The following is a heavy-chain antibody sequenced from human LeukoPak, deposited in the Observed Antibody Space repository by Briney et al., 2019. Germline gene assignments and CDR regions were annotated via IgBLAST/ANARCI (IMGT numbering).Heavy chain of an antibody. D-gene: IGHD3-3*01. J-gene: IGHJ4*02. CDR2: IKQDGSEK. CDR1: GFTFTNYW. V-gene: IGHV3-7*01. CDR3: ARGGGDFWSAYYSGYYFDY. Sequence: GGSLRLSCAASGFTFTNYWMSWVRQAPGKGLEWVANIKQDGSEKYHVDSVKGRFTISRGNAKSSLYLQMNSLRAEDTAVYYCARGGGDFWSAYYSGYYFDYWGQGTLVTVSS.